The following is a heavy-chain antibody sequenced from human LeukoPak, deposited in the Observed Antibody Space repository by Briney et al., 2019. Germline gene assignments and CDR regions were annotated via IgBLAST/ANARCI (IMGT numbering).Heavy chain of an antibody. D-gene: IGHD3-22*01. J-gene: IGHJ4*02. V-gene: IGHV4-30-4*07. CDR3: ARGSGIVVVIDY. CDR1: GGSISSGGYS. CDR2: IYYSGST. Sequence: SETLSLTCAVSGGSISSGGYSWSWIRQPPGKGLEWIGYIYYSGSTYYNPSLKSRVTISVDTSKNQFSLKLSSVTAADTAVYYCARGSGIVVVIDYWGQGTLVTVSS.